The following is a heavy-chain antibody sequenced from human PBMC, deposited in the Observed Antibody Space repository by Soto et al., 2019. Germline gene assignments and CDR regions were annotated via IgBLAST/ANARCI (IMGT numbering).Heavy chain of an antibody. D-gene: IGHD2-2*01. CDR2: FSSSRSTI. CDR1: GFTISSYS. J-gene: IGHJ6*03. CDR3: ARRPYCSSASCYYYYYMDV. V-gene: IGHV3-48*01. Sequence: GGSLRLSCAASGFTISSYSMNWVRQAPGKGLEWVSYFSSSRSTIYYADSVKGRFTISRDNAKNSLYLQMNSLRAEDTAVYYCARRPYCSSASCYYYYYMDVWGKGTTVTVSS.